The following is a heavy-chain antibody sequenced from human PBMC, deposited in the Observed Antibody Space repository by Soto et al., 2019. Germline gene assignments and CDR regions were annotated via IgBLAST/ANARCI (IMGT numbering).Heavy chain of an antibody. J-gene: IGHJ4*02. V-gene: IGHV3-23*01. Sequence: GGSLRLSCAASGFTFSSAAVSWLRQAPGKGLEWVSTLSGSGDTTYYADSVKGGFTISRDSSKNTLYLQMNSLRAEDTAVYYCARPSEQLEYYFDYWGQGTLVTVSS. CDR3: ARPSEQLEYYFDY. CDR2: LSGSGDTT. CDR1: GFTFSSAA. D-gene: IGHD6-13*01.